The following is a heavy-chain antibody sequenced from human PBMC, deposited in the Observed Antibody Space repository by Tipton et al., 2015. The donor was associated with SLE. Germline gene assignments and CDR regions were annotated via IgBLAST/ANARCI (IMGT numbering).Heavy chain of an antibody. Sequence: SLRLSCAASGFTVSSNYMSWVRQAPGKGLEWVSVIYSGGSTYYADSVKGRFTISRDNSKNTLYLQMNSLRAEDTAVYYCAKDGKDIVVVVAATDYYYGMDVWGQGTTVTVSS. V-gene: IGHV3-53*01. D-gene: IGHD2-15*01. CDR1: GFTVSSNY. CDR2: IYSGGST. J-gene: IGHJ6*02. CDR3: AKDGKDIVVVVAATDYYYGMDV.